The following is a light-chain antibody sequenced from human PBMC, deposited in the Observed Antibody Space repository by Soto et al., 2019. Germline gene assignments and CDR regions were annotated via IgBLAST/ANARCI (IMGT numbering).Light chain of an antibody. CDR1: SSDVGGSNF. CDR3: CSTAVNHTWV. V-gene: IGLV2-11*01. CDR2: DVN. Sequence: QSALTQPRSVSGSPGQSVTISCTGTSSDVGGSNFVSWYQQHPGKAPKLMIYDVNKWPSGVPDRFSGSKSGNTASLTISGLQAEDEADYYCCSTAVNHTWVFGGGTKVTVL. J-gene: IGLJ3*02.